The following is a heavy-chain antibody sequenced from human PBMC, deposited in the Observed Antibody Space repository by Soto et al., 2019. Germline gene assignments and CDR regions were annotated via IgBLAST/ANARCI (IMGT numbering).Heavy chain of an antibody. Sequence: SGPTLVNPTQTLTLTCTFSGFSLSTSGVGVGWIRQPPGKALEWLALIYWDDDKRYSPSLKSRLTITKDTSKNQVVLTMTNMDPVDTATYYCAHIPRLIAGAGSSYLDYWGQGTLVTVSS. J-gene: IGHJ4*02. CDR2: IYWDDDK. CDR3: AHIPRLIAGAGSSYLDY. V-gene: IGHV2-5*02. D-gene: IGHD6-19*01. CDR1: GFSLSTSGVG.